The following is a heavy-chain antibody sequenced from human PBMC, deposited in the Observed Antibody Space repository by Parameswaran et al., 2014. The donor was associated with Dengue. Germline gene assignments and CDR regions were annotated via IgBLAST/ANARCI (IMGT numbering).Heavy chain of an antibody. Sequence: WIRQPPGKGLEWIGFISYSGSTYYADSVKGRFIISRDNSKNTLYLQMSSLRAEDTAVYYCATSPLLYYYYGMDVWGQGTTVTVSS. CDR3: ATSPLLYYYYGMDV. V-gene: IGHV3-53*01. CDR2: ISYSGST. J-gene: IGHJ6*02. D-gene: IGHD7-27*01.